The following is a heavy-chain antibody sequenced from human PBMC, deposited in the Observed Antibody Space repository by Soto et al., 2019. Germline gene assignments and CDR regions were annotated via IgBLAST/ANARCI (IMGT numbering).Heavy chain of an antibody. Sequence: QVQLVQSGAEVKKPGASVKVSCKASGYTFTNYGISWVRQAPGQGLEWMGWFNAYNGNTKYAQKLQGRVTMTTDTSTRTDYMERRSLRSDDTAVYYCARDQAMAQFDYWGQGTLVTVSS. CDR2: FNAYNGNT. J-gene: IGHJ4*02. CDR3: ARDQAMAQFDY. V-gene: IGHV1-18*01. D-gene: IGHD5-18*01. CDR1: GYTFTNYG.